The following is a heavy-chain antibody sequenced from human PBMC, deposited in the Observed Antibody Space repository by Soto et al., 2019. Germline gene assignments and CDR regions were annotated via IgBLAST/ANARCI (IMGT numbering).Heavy chain of an antibody. CDR2: IIPLYGTT. Sequence: QVQLVQSGAEVKKPGSSVKVSCKASRGTFSRYAISWVRQAPGQGLEWMGGIIPLYGTTNYAQKFQGRVTITADESTRIAYLELSSLRSEDTAIYYCATEGDAGIAAAGTAWFDRCGQGSLVTVSS. J-gene: IGHJ5*02. CDR3: ATEGDAGIAAAGTAWFDR. D-gene: IGHD6-13*01. CDR1: RGTFSRYA. V-gene: IGHV1-69*12.